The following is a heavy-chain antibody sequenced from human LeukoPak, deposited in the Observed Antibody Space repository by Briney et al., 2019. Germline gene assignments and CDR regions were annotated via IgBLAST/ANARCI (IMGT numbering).Heavy chain of an antibody. J-gene: IGHJ3*02. CDR3: AGHFNRPDI. D-gene: IGHD2/OR15-2a*01. Sequence: GESLKISCKGSGYSFTTYWIAWVRQMPGKGLEWMGIIYPGDSETRYSPSFQGQVTISADKSINAAYLQWSSLKASDTAMYYCAGHFNRPDIWGPGTMVTVSS. V-gene: IGHV5-51*01. CDR2: IYPGDSET. CDR1: GYSFTTYW.